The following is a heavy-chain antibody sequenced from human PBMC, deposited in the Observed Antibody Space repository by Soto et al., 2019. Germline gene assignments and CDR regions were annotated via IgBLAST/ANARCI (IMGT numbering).Heavy chain of an antibody. V-gene: IGHV1-18*01. CDR3: ARVIPGGEAWLDP. CDR2: ISAYTDTP. CDR1: GYTFTSFG. J-gene: IGHJ5*02. Sequence: GASVKVSCKASGYTFTSFGVTWVRRAPGQGLEWMGWISAYTDTPNYAQKFQGRVTMTIDTSTSTAYMDLKSLTYDDTAVYYCARVIPGGEAWLDPWGQGTLVTVSS. D-gene: IGHD2-2*01.